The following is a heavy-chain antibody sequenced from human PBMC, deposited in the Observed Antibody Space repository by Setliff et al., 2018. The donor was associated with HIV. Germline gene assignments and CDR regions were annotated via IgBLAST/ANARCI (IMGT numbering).Heavy chain of an antibody. CDR2: IIPIFGTA. D-gene: IGHD3-10*01. J-gene: IGHJ4*01. CDR1: GGTFSSYA. CDR3: AMTYYYGSGSRSHDY. Sequence: ASVKVSCKASGGTFSSYAISWVRQAPGQGLEWMGGIIPIFGTANYAQKFQGRVTITTDESTSTAYMELSSLRSEDTAVYYCAMTYYYGSGSRSHDYWGHGTLVTVSS. V-gene: IGHV1-69*05.